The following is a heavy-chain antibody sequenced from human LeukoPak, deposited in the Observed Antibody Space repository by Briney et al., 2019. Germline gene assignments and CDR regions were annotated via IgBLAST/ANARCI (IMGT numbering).Heavy chain of an antibody. CDR1: GFTFSSSA. CDR2: ITKSGGST. V-gene: IGHV3-23*01. J-gene: IGHJ3*02. Sequence: PGGSLRLSCAASGFTFSSSALSWVRQAPGKGLEWVSTITKSGGSTYYADSVKGLFTISRGNSKNTLYLQMNSLRAEDTAVYHCAKSAGRDGYRDVFDIWGQGTVVTVSS. D-gene: IGHD5-24*01. CDR3: AKSAGRDGYRDVFDI.